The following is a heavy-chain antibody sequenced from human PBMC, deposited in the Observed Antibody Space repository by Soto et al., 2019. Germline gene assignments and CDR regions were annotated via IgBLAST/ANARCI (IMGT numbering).Heavy chain of an antibody. CDR1: GFTFSSYA. D-gene: IGHD6-13*01. Sequence: GGSLRLSCAASGFTFSSYAMHWVRQAPGKGLEWVANIKQDGSKKYYADSVKGRFTISRDNAKNSLYLQMNSLRAEDTAVYYCARSDGSNGAFDIWGQGTMVTV. CDR2: IKQDGSKK. V-gene: IGHV3-7*01. J-gene: IGHJ3*02. CDR3: ARSDGSNGAFDI.